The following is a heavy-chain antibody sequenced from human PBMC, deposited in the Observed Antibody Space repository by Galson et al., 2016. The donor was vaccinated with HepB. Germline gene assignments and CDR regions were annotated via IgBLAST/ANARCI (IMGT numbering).Heavy chain of an antibody. Sequence: SETLSLTCTVSGGSISTYYWSWVRQPPGKGLEWIGYIYYTGSTNYNPSLKSRVTISVDTSKNQFSLTLNSVTAADTAVYYCARSSGTSTGDLQHWGQGTLITVSS. CDR2: IYYTGST. J-gene: IGHJ1*01. V-gene: IGHV4-59*01. CDR3: ARSSGTSTGDLQH. CDR1: GGSISTYY. D-gene: IGHD2-8*02.